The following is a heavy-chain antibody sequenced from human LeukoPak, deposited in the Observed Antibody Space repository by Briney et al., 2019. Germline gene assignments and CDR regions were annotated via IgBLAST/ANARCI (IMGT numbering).Heavy chain of an antibody. D-gene: IGHD4-17*01. V-gene: IGHV3-48*03. CDR3: ARESPRYGVHDY. CDR1: GFTFRNYA. CDR2: ISSSGSTI. Sequence: PGGSLRLSCAASGFTFRNYAMNWVRQAPGKGLEWVSYISSSGSTIYYADSVKGRFTISRDNAKNSLYLQMNSLRAEDTAVYYCARESPRYGVHDYWGQGTLVTVSS. J-gene: IGHJ4*02.